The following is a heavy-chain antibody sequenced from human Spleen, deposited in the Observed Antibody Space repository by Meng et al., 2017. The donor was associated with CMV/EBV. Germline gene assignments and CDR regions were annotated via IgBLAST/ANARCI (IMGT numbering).Heavy chain of an antibody. V-gene: IGHV1-8*01. CDR1: GYTFTTYD. Sequence: ASVKVSCKASGYTFTTYDINWVRQATGQGLEWMGWMNPNSGDTGYAQKFQGRVTMTRNTSISTAYMDLSSLRSDDTAVYYCAREANYDFWSGHFDYWGQGTLVTVSS. CDR3: AREANYDFWSGHFDY. CDR2: MNPNSGDT. J-gene: IGHJ4*02. D-gene: IGHD3-3*01.